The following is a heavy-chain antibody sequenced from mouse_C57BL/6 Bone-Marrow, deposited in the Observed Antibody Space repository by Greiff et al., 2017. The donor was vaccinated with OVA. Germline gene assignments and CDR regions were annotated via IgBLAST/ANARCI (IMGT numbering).Heavy chain of an antibody. CDR3: ARRSDYGSSYDYYAMDY. J-gene: IGHJ4*01. CDR2: IYPGSGNT. D-gene: IGHD1-1*01. Sequence: VKLMESGAELVRPGASVKLSCKASGYTFTDYYINWVKQRPGQGLEWIARIYPGSGNTYYNEKFKGKATLTAEKSSSTAYMQLSSLTSEDSAVYFCARRSDYGSSYDYYAMDYWGQGTSVTVSS. V-gene: IGHV1-76*01. CDR1: GYTFTDYY.